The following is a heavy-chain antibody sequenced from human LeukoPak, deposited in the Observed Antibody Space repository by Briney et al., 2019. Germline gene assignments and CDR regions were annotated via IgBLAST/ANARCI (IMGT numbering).Heavy chain of an antibody. CDR1: GASISRTTYY. V-gene: IGHV4-39*05. CDR3: GRDTHLES. Sequence: SETPSLTCSVSGASISRTTYYWGWIRQPPGKGLEWIGSVFHTGTAYYNPSLRSRVTLSVDTSKNQFSLRLRSVTAADTAVYYCGRDTHLESWGQGILVTVFS. J-gene: IGHJ4*02. CDR2: VFHTGTA.